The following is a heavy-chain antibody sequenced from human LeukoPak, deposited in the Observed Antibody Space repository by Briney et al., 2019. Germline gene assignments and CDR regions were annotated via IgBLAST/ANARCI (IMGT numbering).Heavy chain of an antibody. V-gene: IGHV4-4*02. CDR1: GGSISSSNW. CDR2: IYYSGST. J-gene: IGHJ4*02. Sequence: SETLSLTCAVSGGSISSSNWWSWVRQPPGKGLEWIGYIYYSGSTYYTPSLKSRVTISLDTSKNQFSLKLSSVTAADTAVYYCARNSGSYSYFDYWGQGTLVTVSS. CDR3: ARNSGSYSYFDY. D-gene: IGHD3-10*01.